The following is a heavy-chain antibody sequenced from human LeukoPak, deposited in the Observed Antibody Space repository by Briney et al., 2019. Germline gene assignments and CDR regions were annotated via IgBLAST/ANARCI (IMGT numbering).Heavy chain of an antibody. CDR1: GFTFSSYG. Sequence: GGSLRLSRAASGFTFSSYGMHWVRQAPGKGLEWVAVISKDGRDKYYPGSVRGRFTISRDNSKNTIYLQMDSLRAEDTAIYYCARDYWWNYDYWGQGTLVTVSS. V-gene: IGHV3-30*03. CDR3: ARDYWWNYDY. CDR2: ISKDGRDK. J-gene: IGHJ4*02. D-gene: IGHD1-7*01.